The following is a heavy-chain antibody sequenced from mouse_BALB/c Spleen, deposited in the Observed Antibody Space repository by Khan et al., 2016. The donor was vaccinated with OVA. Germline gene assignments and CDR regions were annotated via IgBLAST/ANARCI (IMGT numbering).Heavy chain of an antibody. V-gene: IGHV5-12-2*01. D-gene: IGHD1-1*01. CDR2: TSNGGGST. Sequence: EVQVVESGGDLVQPGGSLKLSCAASGFTFSSYTMSWVRQTPEKRLEWVAFTSNGGGSTYYPDTVKGRFTISRDNAKNTLYLQMSSLKSEDTARYYCTRPSTTEYDYTMDYWCQGTSVTVSS. J-gene: IGHJ4*01. CDR1: GFTFSSYT. CDR3: TRPSTTEYDYTMDY.